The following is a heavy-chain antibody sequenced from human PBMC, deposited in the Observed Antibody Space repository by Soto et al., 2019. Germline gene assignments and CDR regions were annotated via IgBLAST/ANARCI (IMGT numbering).Heavy chain of an antibody. D-gene: IGHD3-3*01. J-gene: IGHJ6*02. V-gene: IGHV1-2*04. CDR1: GYTFTGYY. CDR3: ARAARLRFLEWHYYYYYGMDV. Sequence: ASVKASCKASGYTFTGYYMHWVRQAPGQGLERMGWINPNSGGTNYAQKFQGWVTMTRDTSISTAYMELSRLRSDDTAVYYCARAARLRFLEWHYYYYYGMDVWGQGTTVTVSS. CDR2: INPNSGGT.